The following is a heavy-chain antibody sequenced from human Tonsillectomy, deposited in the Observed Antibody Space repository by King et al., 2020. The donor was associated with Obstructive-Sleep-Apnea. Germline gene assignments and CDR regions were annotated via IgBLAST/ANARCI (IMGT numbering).Heavy chain of an antibody. Sequence: QLVQSGAEVKKPGASVKVSCKASGYTFTGYYIHWVRQAPGQGREWMGWISPNSGGTKYAQKFQDRGTMTRDTSISTAYMDLRRLKYDDTAIYYCARDMSAYDSTSPAYWGQGTLVTVSS. D-gene: IGHD3-22*01. CDR2: ISPNSGGT. V-gene: IGHV1-2*02. CDR3: ARDMSAYDSTSPAY. J-gene: IGHJ4*02. CDR1: GYTFTGYY.